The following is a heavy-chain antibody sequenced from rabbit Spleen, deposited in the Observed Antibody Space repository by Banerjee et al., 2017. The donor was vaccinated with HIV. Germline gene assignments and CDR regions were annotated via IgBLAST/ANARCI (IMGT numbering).Heavy chain of an antibody. Sequence: QSLEESGGDLVKPGGTLTLTCKASGFSFSSSYYMCWVRQAPGKGLEWIGCIYISGGNTYYASWARGRFTISKTSSTTGTLQMTSLTAADTATYFCARSGYVGWGGDGDLTGNKLWGPGTLVTVS. CDR2: IYISGGNT. J-gene: IGHJ4*01. CDR1: GFSFSSSYY. V-gene: IGHV1S40*01. D-gene: IGHD4-1*01. CDR3: ARSGYVGWGGDGDLTGNKL.